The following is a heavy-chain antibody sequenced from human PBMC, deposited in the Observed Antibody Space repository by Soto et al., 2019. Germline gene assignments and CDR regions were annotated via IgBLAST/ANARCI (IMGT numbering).Heavy chain of an antibody. CDR2: IYYSGST. D-gene: IGHD3-10*01. CDR1: GGSISSYY. J-gene: IGHJ3*02. V-gene: IGHV4-59*01. Sequence: SETLSLTCTVSGGSISSYYWSWIRQPPGKGLEWIGYIYYSGSTNYNPSLKSRVTISVDTSKNQFSLKLSSVTAADTAVYYCARLWGGAFDIWGQGTMVTVSS. CDR3: ARLWGGAFDI.